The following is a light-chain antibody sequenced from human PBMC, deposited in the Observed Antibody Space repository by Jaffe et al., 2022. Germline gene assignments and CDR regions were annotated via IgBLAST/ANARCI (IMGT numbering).Light chain of an antibody. V-gene: IGKV1-39*01. J-gene: IGKJ1*01. CDR3: QQSYNTPPWT. CDR1: QSISSY. Sequence: DIQMTQSPSSLSASVGDRVTITCRASQSISSYLNWYQHKPGKAPKLLISAASSLQSGVPSRFSGSGSGTDFSLTISSLQPEDFATYYCQQSYNTPPWTFGQGTKVEIK. CDR2: AAS.